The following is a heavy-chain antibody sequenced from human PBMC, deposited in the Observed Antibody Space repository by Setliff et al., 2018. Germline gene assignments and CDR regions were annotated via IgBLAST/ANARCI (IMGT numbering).Heavy chain of an antibody. CDR3: ARGRLLYVGDSHYFDN. V-gene: IGHV4-61*09. J-gene: IGHJ4*02. CDR1: GGSLSSGPYY. D-gene: IGHD4-17*01. CDR2: IYSTETT. Sequence: PSEPLSLTCTVSGGSLSSGPYYWTWVRQPAGKGLEWIGHIYSTETTSYSPSLKSRVTISADTSKNQFSLQLSSVTATDTAVYYCARGRLLYVGDSHYFDNWGQGTLVTVSS.